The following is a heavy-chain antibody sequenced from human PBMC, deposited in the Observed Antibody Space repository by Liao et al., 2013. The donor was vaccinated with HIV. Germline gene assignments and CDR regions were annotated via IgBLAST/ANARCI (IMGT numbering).Heavy chain of an antibody. J-gene: IGHJ5*02. CDR1: GGSISSSSYY. D-gene: IGHD3-3*01. Sequence: QLQLQESGPGLVKPSETLSLTCTVSGGSISSSSYYWGWIRQPPGKGLEWIGSIYYSGSTYYNPSLKSRVTISVDTSKNQFSLKLSSVTAADTAVYYCARDGNYDFWSGYNPGWFDPWGQGTLVTVSS. V-gene: IGHV4-39*07. CDR3: ARDGNYDFWSGYNPGWFDP. CDR2: IYYSGST.